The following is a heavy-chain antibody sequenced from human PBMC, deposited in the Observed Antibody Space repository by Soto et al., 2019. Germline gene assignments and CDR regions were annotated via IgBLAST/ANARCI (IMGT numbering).Heavy chain of an antibody. CDR3: ARSRGDYDFWSGYYYFDY. D-gene: IGHD3-3*01. CDR1: GYSISSGYY. CDR2: IYHSGST. V-gene: IGHV4-38-2*01. J-gene: IGHJ4*02. Sequence: PSETLSLTCAVSGYSISSGYYWGWIRQPPGKGLEWIGSIYHSGSTYYNPSLKSRVTISVDTSKNQFSLKLSSVTAADTAVYYCARSRGDYDFWSGYYYFDYWGQGTLVTVSS.